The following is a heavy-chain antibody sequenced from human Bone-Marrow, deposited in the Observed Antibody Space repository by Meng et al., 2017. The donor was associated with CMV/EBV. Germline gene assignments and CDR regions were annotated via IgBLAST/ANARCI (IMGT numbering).Heavy chain of an antibody. CDR1: RFTFCTYN. Sequence: GGSLRLSCASSRFTFCTYNMNWVRQAPGKGLEWVSSISSSSSYIYYADSVKGRFTISRDNARNSLYLQMNSLRAEDTAVYYCAKSWDGMDVWGQGTTVTVSS. CDR2: ISSSSSYI. J-gene: IGHJ6*02. CDR3: AKSWDGMDV. D-gene: IGHD6-13*01. V-gene: IGHV3-21*01.